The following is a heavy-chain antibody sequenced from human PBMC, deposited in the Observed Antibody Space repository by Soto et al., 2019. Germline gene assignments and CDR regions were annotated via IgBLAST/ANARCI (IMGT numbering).Heavy chain of an antibody. J-gene: IGHJ4*02. CDR3: TKGAWLDY. CDR1: GFTFSTFD. D-gene: IGHD3-9*01. CDR2: ILGSTGNT. V-gene: IGHV3-23*01. Sequence: EVQLLESGGGLVQPGGSLRLSCAASGFTFSTFDMSWVRQAPGKGLEWVSAILGSTGNTYYADSVKGRFTISKDNSENTLFLQMNSLRPEDTALYYCTKGAWLDYWGQGMLVTVSS.